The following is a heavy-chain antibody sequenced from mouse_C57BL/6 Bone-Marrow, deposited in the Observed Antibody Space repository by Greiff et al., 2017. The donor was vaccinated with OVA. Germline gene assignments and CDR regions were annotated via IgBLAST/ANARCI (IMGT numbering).Heavy chain of an antibody. CDR1: GYTFTSYW. J-gene: IGHJ2*01. CDR2: IHPNSGST. Sequence: VKLQQPGAELVKPGASVKLSCKASGYTFTSYWMPWVKQRPGQGLEWIGMIHPNSGSTNYNEKFKSKATLTVDKSSSTAYMQLSSLTSEDSAVYYCAGTTVVPFDYWGQGTTLTVSS. V-gene: IGHV1-64*01. D-gene: IGHD1-1*01. CDR3: AGTTVVPFDY.